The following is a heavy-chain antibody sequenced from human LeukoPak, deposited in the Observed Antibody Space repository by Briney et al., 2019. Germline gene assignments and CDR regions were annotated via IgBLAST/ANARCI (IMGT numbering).Heavy chain of an antibody. CDR2: IIPIFGTA. Sequence: SVKISCKASGYTFTSHHVHWVRQAPGQGLEWMGGIIPIFGTANYAQKFQGRVTITADKSTSTAYMELSSLRSEDTAVYYCARETYYYDSSGYYEADYWGQGTLVTVSS. J-gene: IGHJ4*02. D-gene: IGHD3-22*01. V-gene: IGHV1-69*06. CDR1: GYTFTSHH. CDR3: ARETYYYDSSGYYEADY.